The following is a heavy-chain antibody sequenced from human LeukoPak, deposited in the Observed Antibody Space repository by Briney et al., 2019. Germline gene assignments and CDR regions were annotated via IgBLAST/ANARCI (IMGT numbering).Heavy chain of an antibody. CDR1: GGSFSGYY. CDR3: ARDGSVVGGAFDI. CDR2: IYTSGST. J-gene: IGHJ3*02. D-gene: IGHD3-10*01. V-gene: IGHV4-4*07. Sequence: SETLSLTCAVHGGSFSGYYWSWIRQPAGKGLEWIGRIYTSGSTNYNPSLKSRVTMSVDTSKNQFSLKLSSVTAADTAVYYCARDGSVVGGAFDIWGQGTMVTVSS.